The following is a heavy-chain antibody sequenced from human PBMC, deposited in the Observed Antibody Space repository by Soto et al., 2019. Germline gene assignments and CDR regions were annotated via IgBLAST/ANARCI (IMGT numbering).Heavy chain of an antibody. CDR1: GFTFSDYY. CDR2: ISSSGSTI. V-gene: IGHV3-11*01. J-gene: IGHJ3*02. CDR3: ARAPESHDAFDI. Sequence: PGGSLRLSCAASGFTFSDYYMSWIRQAPGKGLECVSYISSSGSTIYYADSVKGRFTISRDNAKNSLYLQMNSLRAEDTAVYYCARAPESHDAFDIWGQGTMVTVSS.